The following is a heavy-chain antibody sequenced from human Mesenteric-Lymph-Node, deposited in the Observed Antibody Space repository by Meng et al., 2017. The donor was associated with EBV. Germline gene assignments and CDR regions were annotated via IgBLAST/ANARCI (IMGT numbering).Heavy chain of an antibody. CDR2: TYYRSNYYN. Sequence: HVQIPESGQELVKPSQTLHLSCAISGDSGSSNSAAWKWIRQSTSRGLEWLGRTYYRSNYYNDYALSVKSRITINPDTSKNQFSLQLNSVTPEDTAIYYCARDWGDVRGGFDFWGQGTLVTVSS. CDR3: ARDWGDVRGGFDF. CDR1: GDSGSSNSAA. D-gene: IGHD3-10*02. V-gene: IGHV6-1*01. J-gene: IGHJ4*02.